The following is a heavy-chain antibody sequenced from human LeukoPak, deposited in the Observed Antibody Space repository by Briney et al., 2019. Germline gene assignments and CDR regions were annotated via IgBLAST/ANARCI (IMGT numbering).Heavy chain of an antibody. CDR2: INTDGTVT. V-gene: IGHV3-74*01. CDR1: GFTFSKYW. J-gene: IGHJ4*02. Sequence: PGGSLRLSCAASGFTFSKYWMLWVRQAPGKGLESVSRINTDGTVTTYADSVKGRFTVSRDNADNTMFLQTSSVRDEDTAVYYCATKQWLAPPPDSWGQGTPVTVSS. CDR3: ATKQWLAPPPDS. D-gene: IGHD6-19*01.